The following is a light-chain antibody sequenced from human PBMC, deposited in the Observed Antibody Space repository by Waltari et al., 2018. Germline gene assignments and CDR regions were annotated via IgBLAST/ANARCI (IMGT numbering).Light chain of an antibody. J-gene: IGLJ1*01. Sequence: QSVLTPPPSVSAAPGQKVTIPCSGTSSNIGIHYVSWYQIFPGTAPNLLIYEDNKRPSGIPDRFAGSKSGTSSTLGIAGLQTGDEADYYCGVWDDSLTSEVFGTGTKVAVL. CDR2: EDN. CDR1: SSNIGIHY. CDR3: GVWDDSLTSEV. V-gene: IGLV1-51*02.